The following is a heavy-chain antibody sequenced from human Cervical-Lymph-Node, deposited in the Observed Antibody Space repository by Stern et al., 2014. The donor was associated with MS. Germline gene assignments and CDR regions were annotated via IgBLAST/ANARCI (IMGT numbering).Heavy chain of an antibody. CDR2: ISTYGDST. V-gene: IGHV3-64*01. D-gene: IGHD3-22*01. J-gene: IGHJ4*02. CDR3: ARVRWDSRAYFQSPQEF. Sequence: EVQLVESGGGLVQPGGSLKLSCAASGFTFSSYAMHWVRQAPGKGLEYVSGISTYGDSTYYANSVKGRFTISRDNSKNTLYLQMGSLRAEDMAVYYCARVRWDSRAYFQSPQEFWGQGTLVTVSS. CDR1: GFTFSSYA.